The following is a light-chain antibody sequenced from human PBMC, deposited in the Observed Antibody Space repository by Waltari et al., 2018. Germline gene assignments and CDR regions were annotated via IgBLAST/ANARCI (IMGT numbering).Light chain of an antibody. CDR2: GNS. V-gene: IGLV1-44*01. Sequence: QSALTQDASVSGTVGQKITLSCPGHSNNVGSSAVGWYQQISHGAPKTVMFGNSLPSGIPDRFSGSKSGTTASLTISGLQPEDEADYYCSTWDYSLSSWVFGGGTKLTVL. CDR3: STWDYSLSSWV. J-gene: IGLJ3*02. CDR1: SNNVGSSA.